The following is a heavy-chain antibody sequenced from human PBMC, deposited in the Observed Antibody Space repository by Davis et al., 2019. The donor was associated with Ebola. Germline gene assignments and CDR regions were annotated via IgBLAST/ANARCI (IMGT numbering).Heavy chain of an antibody. Sequence: ASVKVSCKVSEYTLNELSIHWVRQAPGKGLEWMGRFDPEDGERIYAQKFQGRVTMTDDTSTDTAYMKLTSLRYEDTAVYYCARGKWFDPWGQGTLVSVTS. V-gene: IGHV1-24*01. CDR3: ARGKWFDP. CDR2: FDPEDGER. J-gene: IGHJ5*02. CDR1: EYTLNELS.